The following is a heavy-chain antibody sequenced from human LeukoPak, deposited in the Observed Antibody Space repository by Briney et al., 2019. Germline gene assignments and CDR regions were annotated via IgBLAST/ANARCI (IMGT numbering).Heavy chain of an antibody. CDR3: ARVKGLFDY. D-gene: IGHD3-16*01. CDR2: IYYTGNT. CDR1: GDSITGYY. Sequence: SETLSLTCSVSGDSITGYYWGWIRQPPGKGLEWIGNIYYTGNTYYNSSLKSRVTISVDTSKNQFSLKLSSVTAADTAVYYCARVKGLFDYWGQGTLVTVSS. V-gene: IGHV4-39*07. J-gene: IGHJ4*02.